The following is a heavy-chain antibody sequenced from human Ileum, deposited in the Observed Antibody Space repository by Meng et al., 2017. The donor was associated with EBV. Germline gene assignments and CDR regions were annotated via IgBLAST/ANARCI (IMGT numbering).Heavy chain of an antibody. V-gene: IGHV4-4*02. D-gene: IGHD1-7*01. Sequence: VRVQESGPGLVKTSGTLSLTCTFSGDSISSDIWWSWVRQPPGKGLEWIGEVYHRGDTNYNPSLKSRVDISVDKSKNQFYLSLFSVTAADTAVYYCGRDQGRELINHWGQGTLVTVSS. J-gene: IGHJ4*02. CDR2: VYHRGDT. CDR3: GRDQGRELINH. CDR1: GDSISSDIW.